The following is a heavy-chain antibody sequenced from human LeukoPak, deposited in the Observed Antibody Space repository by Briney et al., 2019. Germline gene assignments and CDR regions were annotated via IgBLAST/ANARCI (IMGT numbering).Heavy chain of an antibody. CDR1: GFTFSSYA. V-gene: IGHV3-23*01. Sequence: GGSLRLSCAASGFTFSSYAMSWVRQAPGKGLEWVSAISGSGGVTYYADSVKGRFTISRDNSKNTLYLQMNSLRAEDTAVYYCAKVPVFSLTISEVVTDDAFDIWGQGTIVTISS. CDR2: ISGSGGVT. D-gene: IGHD3-3*01. CDR3: AKVPVFSLTISEVVTDDAFDI. J-gene: IGHJ3*02.